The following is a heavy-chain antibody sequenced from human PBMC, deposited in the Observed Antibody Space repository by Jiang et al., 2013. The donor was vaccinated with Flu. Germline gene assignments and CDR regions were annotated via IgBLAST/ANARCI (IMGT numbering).Heavy chain of an antibody. J-gene: IGHJ5*02. V-gene: IGHV4-59*01. CDR3: ARTHERVVVSNWFDP. CDR2: IHYSGST. CDR1: GGSFSNYY. Sequence: LLKPSETLSLTCAVYGGSFSNYYWTWIRQPPGKGLEWIGYIHYSGSTNYNPSLKSRVTISVDTSKNQFSLKLSSVTAADTAVYYCARTHERVVVSNWFDPWGQGTLVTVSS. D-gene: IGHD3-22*01.